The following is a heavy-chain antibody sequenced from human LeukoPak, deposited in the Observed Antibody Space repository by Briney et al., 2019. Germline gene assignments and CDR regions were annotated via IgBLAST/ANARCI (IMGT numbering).Heavy chain of an antibody. V-gene: IGHV3-53*01. D-gene: IGHD3-10*01. J-gene: IGHJ4*02. CDR2: IYSDGST. Sequence: GGSLRLSCAASGFTVSSNYMTWVRQAPGKGLEWVSVIYSDGSTYYADSVKGRFTTSRDNSKNTLYLQMNSLRAEDTAVYYCARPNYYGSDLDYWSQGTLVTASS. CDR3: ARPNYYGSDLDY. CDR1: GFTVSSNY.